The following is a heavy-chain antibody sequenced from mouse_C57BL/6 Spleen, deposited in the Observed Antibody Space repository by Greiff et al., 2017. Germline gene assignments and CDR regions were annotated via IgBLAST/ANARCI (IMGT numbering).Heavy chain of an antibody. D-gene: IGHD3-2*02. CDR3: ARSTAQATWFAY. CDR1: GFTFTDYY. CDR2: ISNKANGYTT. J-gene: IGHJ3*01. V-gene: IGHV7-3*01. Sequence: EVTLVASGGGLVQPGGSLSLSCAASGFTFTDYYMSWVRQPPGKALEWLGFISNKANGYTTEYSASVKGRFTSSRDNSQSILYLQMNALGAEDSATYCCARSTAQATWFAYWGQGTLVTVSA.